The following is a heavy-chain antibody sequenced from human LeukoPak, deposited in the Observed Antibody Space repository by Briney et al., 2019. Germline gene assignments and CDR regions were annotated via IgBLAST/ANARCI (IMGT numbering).Heavy chain of an antibody. CDR2: TYYSGRT. CDR3: ALRRLTSAQIIEDNWFDP. V-gene: IGHV4-61*08. D-gene: IGHD2/OR15-2a*01. CDR1: GGSVSSSGYS. J-gene: IGHJ5*02. Sequence: SETLSLTCTVSGGSVSSSGYSWNWIRQPPGKTLEWIGYTYYSGRTNYNPSLKSRVTISLDTSKNQFSLRLTSVTAADTSVYYCALRRLTSAQIIEDNWFDPWGQGTLVTVSS.